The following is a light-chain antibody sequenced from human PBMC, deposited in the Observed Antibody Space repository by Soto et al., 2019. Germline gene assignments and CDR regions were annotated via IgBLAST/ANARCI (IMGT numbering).Light chain of an antibody. CDR2: EVS. Sequence: QSVLTPPASVSGSPGQTITISCTGSSSDICAYNYVSCFQQDPGKAPKLIISEVSNRPSGVSNRISGSKAGTAASLTIAGLQTDYEPYYFYFSFLPDFTNVFATGTKGTVL. CDR1: SSDICAYNY. J-gene: IGLJ1*01. V-gene: IGLV2-14*01. CDR3: FSFLPDFTNV.